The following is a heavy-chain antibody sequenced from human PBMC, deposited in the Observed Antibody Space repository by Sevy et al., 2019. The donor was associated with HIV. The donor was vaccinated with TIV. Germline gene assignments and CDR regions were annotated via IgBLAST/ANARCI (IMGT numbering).Heavy chain of an antibody. D-gene: IGHD6-13*01. CDR3: TRDRSSSWYPILFDY. CDR2: IRSKAYGGTT. CDR1: EFTFGDYA. Sequence: GGSLRLSCTASEFTFGDYAMSWFRQAPGKGLEWVGFIRSKAYGGTTEYAASVKGRFTISRDDSKSIAYLQMNSLKTEDTAVYYCTRDRSSSWYPILFDYWGQGTLVTVSS. J-gene: IGHJ4*02. V-gene: IGHV3-49*03.